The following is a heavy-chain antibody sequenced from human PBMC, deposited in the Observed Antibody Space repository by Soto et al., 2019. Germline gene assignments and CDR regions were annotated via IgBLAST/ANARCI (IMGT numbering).Heavy chain of an antibody. CDR1: GFTFSSYS. CDR2: ISSSSSYI. D-gene: IGHD6-6*01. CDR3: ARTSSSRGGFDY. J-gene: IGHJ4*02. Sequence: GGSLRLSCAASGFTFSSYSMNWVRQAPGKGLEWVSSISSSSSYIYYADSVKGRFTISRDNAKNSLYLQMNSLRAEDTAVYYCARTSSSRGGFDYWGQGTLVTVSS. V-gene: IGHV3-21*01.